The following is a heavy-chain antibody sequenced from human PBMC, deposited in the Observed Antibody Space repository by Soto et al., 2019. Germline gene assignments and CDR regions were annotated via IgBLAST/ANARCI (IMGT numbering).Heavy chain of an antibody. J-gene: IGHJ6*02. CDR3: AIHPYLERFGTPHYGMDV. CDR2: IDPSDSYT. D-gene: IGHD3-10*01. V-gene: IGHV5-10-1*01. Sequence: GESLKISCKGSGYSFTSYWISWVRQMPGKGLEWMGRIDPSDSYTNYSPSFQGHVTISADKSISTAYLQWSSLKASDTAMYYCAIHPYLERFGTPHYGMDVWGQGTTFTVSS. CDR1: GYSFTSYW.